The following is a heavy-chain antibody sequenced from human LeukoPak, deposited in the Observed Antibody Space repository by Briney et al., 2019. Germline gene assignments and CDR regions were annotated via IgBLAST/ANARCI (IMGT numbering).Heavy chain of an antibody. V-gene: IGHV3-30*04. CDR2: ISYDGPNK. J-gene: IGHJ4*02. CDR3: ARGVRIAVAGYIDY. CDR1: GFTFNTYT. D-gene: IGHD6-19*01. Sequence: GGSLRLSCAASGFTFNTYTMYWVRQAPGKGLEWVAAISYDGPNKRYADSVKGRFTISRDNSKNTLYLQMNSLRAEDTAVYYCARGVRIAVAGYIDYWGQGTLATVSS.